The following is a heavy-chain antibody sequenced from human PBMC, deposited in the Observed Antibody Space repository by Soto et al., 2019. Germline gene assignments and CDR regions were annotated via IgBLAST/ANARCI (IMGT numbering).Heavy chain of an antibody. CDR3: ARGFIGVTGTTDYYYGMDV. D-gene: IGHD1-20*01. Sequence: ETLSLTCAVSGGSISSSNWWSWVRQPPGKGLEWIGEIYHSGSTNYNPSLKSRVTISVDKSKNQFSLKLSSVTAADTAVYYCARGFIGVTGTTDYYYGMDVWGQGTTVTVSS. V-gene: IGHV4-4*02. CDR2: IYHSGST. CDR1: GGSISSSNW. J-gene: IGHJ6*02.